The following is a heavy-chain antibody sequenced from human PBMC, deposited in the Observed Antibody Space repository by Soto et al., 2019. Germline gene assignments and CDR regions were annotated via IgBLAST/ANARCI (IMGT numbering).Heavy chain of an antibody. J-gene: IGHJ5*02. CDR1: GYAFTSYW. Sequence: GESLKISCTGFGYAFTSYWIAWVRQMPGKGLEWMGIIYPGDSDTRYSPSFQGQVTISVDKSISTAYLQWSTLKASDTAMYYCARGYCTTTICDPWFDPWGQGTLVTVSS. CDR3: ARGYCTTTICDPWFDP. D-gene: IGHD2-2*01. CDR2: IYPGDSDT. V-gene: IGHV5-51*01.